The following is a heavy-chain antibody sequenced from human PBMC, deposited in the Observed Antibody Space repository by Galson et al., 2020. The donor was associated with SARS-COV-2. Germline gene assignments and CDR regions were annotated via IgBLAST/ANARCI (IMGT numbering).Heavy chain of an antibody. CDR1: GFTLTAYS. J-gene: IGHJ5*02. Sequence: TGGPLRLSCAASGFTLTAYSMNWVPQAPGKGLEWVSYISASGSSKFYADSVEGRFTVSRDIAKNSLYLQMNSLRDEDTAVYYCARDSDYNVCSFYYGWLDPWGQGTLVTVSS. D-gene: IGHD3-10*01. CDR3: ARDSDYNVCSFYYGWLDP. CDR2: ISASGSSK. V-gene: IGHV3-48*02.